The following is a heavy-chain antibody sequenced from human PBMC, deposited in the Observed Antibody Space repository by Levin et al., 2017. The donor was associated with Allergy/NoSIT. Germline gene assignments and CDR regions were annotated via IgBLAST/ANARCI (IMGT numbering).Heavy chain of an antibody. CDR1: GFTFSSYA. V-gene: IGHV3-23*01. CDR3: AKGPSSGWYEDFFDY. Sequence: GESLKISCAASGFTFSSYAMSWVRQAPGKGLEWVSAISGSGDSTYYADSVRGRFTISRDKSKNTLYLQMNSLRADDTAISYCAKGPSSGWYEDFFDYWGQGTLVTVSS. D-gene: IGHD6-19*01. J-gene: IGHJ4*02. CDR2: ISGSGDST.